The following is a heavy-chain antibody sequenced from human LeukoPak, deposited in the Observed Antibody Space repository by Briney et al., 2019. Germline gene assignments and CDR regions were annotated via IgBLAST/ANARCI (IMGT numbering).Heavy chain of an antibody. V-gene: IGHV3-23*01. J-gene: IGHJ3*02. CDR3: AKDRDVVVPAAILSAFDI. CDR2: ISVSGGST. CDR1: GFTFSSYA. Sequence: GGSLRLSCAASGFTFSSYAMSWVRQAPGKGLEWVSAISVSGGSTYYADSVKGRFTISRDNSKNTLYLQMNSLRAEDTAVYYCAKDRDVVVPAAILSAFDIWGQGTMVTVSS. D-gene: IGHD2-2*02.